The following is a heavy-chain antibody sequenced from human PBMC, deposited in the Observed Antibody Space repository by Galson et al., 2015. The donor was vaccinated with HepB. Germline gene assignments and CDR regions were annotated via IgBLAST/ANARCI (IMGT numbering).Heavy chain of an antibody. Sequence: SETLSLTCAVSGGSISSYYWSWIRHFPGRGLEWIGYIYYSGSTDYNPSLKSRVTISIDTSKNQFSLRLSSVTAADTAVYYCAREDTVAGTPYYFDSWGQGTLVTVSS. CDR3: AREDTVAGTPYYFDS. CDR2: IYYSGST. V-gene: IGHV4-59*12. D-gene: IGHD6-19*01. CDR1: GGSISSYY. J-gene: IGHJ4*02.